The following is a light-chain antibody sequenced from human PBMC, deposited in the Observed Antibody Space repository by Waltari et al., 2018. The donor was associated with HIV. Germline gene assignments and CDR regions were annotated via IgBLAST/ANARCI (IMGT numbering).Light chain of an antibody. J-gene: IGLJ3*02. V-gene: IGLV4-69*01. CDR3: QTWGTGIWV. CDR2: LNSDGSH. Sequence: QLVLTQSPSASASLGASVTLTCTLSSGHSSYAIAWHQQQPEKGPRYLMKLNSDGSHSKGDGIPDRFSDSSSGAERYLTISSLQSEDEADYYCQTWGTGIWVFGGGTKLTVL. CDR1: SGHSSYA.